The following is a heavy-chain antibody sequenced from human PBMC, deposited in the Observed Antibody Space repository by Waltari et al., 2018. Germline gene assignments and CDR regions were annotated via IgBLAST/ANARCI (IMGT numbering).Heavy chain of an antibody. CDR2: INHSGSP. CDR3: ARGGIAVAGTHFDY. V-gene: IGHV4-34*01. J-gene: IGHJ4*02. Sequence: QVQLQQWGAGLLKPSETLSLTCAVYGGSFSGYYWSWIRQPPGKGLEWIGEINHSGSPNYNPSLKSRVTISVDTSKNQFSLKLSSVTAADTAVYYCARGGIAVAGTHFDYWGQGTLVTVSS. CDR1: GGSFSGYY. D-gene: IGHD6-19*01.